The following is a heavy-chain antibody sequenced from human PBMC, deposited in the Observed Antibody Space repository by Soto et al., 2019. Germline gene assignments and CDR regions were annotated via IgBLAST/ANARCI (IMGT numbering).Heavy chain of an antibody. Sequence: ASVKVSCKASGYTFTSYAMHWVRQAPGQRLEWMGGINAGIGNTKYSQKFQGRVTITADESTSTAYMELSSLRSEDTAVYYCARALGYSYGCLDYWGQGILVTVSS. CDR3: ARALGYSYGCLDY. J-gene: IGHJ4*02. D-gene: IGHD5-18*01. V-gene: IGHV1-3*01. CDR2: INAGIGNT. CDR1: GYTFTSYA.